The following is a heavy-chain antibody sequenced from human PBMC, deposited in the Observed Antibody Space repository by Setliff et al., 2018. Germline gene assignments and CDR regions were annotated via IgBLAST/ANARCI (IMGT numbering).Heavy chain of an antibody. D-gene: IGHD3-22*01. CDR2: INPGNGNT. Sequence: ASVKVSCKASGYTFTDYAMHWVRQAPGQRLEWMGWINPGNGNTKYSRKFQGRVTITRDTSASTAYMELSGLRSEDTAVYYCARDKGYDSSGYYFYYYYYMDVWGKGTTVTVSS. CDR3: ARDKGYDSSGYYFYYYYYMDV. V-gene: IGHV1-3*01. J-gene: IGHJ6*03. CDR1: GYTFTDYA.